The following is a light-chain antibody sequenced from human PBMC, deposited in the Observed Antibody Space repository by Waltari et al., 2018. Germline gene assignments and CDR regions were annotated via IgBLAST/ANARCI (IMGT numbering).Light chain of an antibody. Sequence: QSVLTQPRSVSGSPGQSVTISCTATNSNVGSDDSVSWYQQNAGKAAKLVIYDAVRRPSGVPYRFSGSKYGATASLTISGRQAEDEADYYCCSYAGNYKFVFGGGTKVTVL. J-gene: IGLJ2*01. V-gene: IGLV2-11*01. CDR2: DAV. CDR3: CSYAGNYKFV. CDR1: NSNVGSDDS.